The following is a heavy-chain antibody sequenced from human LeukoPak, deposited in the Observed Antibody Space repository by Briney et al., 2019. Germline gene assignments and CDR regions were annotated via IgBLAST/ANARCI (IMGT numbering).Heavy chain of an antibody. D-gene: IGHD2-8*01. Sequence: GGSLRLSCAASGFTFSSYAMHWVRQAPGKGLEWVAVISYDGSNKYYADSVKGRFTISRDNSKNTLYLQMNSLRAEDTAVYYCARRVFTRLFDAFDIWGQGTMVTVSS. CDR2: ISYDGSNK. V-gene: IGHV3-30*04. J-gene: IGHJ3*02. CDR1: GFTFSSYA. CDR3: ARRVFTRLFDAFDI.